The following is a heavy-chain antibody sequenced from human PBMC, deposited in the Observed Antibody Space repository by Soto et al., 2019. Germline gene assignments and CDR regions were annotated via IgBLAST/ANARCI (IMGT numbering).Heavy chain of an antibody. CDR1: GYSFISHY. V-gene: IGHV1-46*01. Sequence: ASVKVSCKASGYSFISHYIHWVRQAPGQGLEWMGIINPSGGSTSYAQKFQGRVTMTRDTSTSTVYMELSSLRSEDTAVYYCARGGYSGYDSYYYYYGMDVWGQGTTVTVSS. D-gene: IGHD5-12*01. CDR2: INPSGGST. J-gene: IGHJ6*02. CDR3: ARGGYSGYDSYYYYYGMDV.